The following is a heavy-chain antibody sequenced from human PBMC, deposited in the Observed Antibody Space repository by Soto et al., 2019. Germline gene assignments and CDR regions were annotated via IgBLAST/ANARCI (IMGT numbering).Heavy chain of an antibody. CDR1: GFTFSSYS. CDR3: ARAPSAMVRGDLFRFNWFFDL. D-gene: IGHD3-10*01. CDR2: ISYDESSQ. V-gene: IGHV3-30-3*01. J-gene: IGHJ2*01. Sequence: GGSLRLSCAASGFTFSSYSLHWVRQAPGKGLEWVAVISYDESSQHYADSVKGRFTISRDDSKNTVYLQMNSLRPEDAAVYHCARAPSAMVRGDLFRFNWFFDLWGRGTLVTVSS.